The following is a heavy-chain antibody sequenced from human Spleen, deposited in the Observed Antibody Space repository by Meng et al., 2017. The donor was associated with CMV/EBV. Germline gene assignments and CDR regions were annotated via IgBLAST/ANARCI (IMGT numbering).Heavy chain of an antibody. CDR2: INPHSGGT. CDR1: GYTFTSYY. Sequence: ASVKVSCKASGYTFTSYYMFWVRQAPGQGLEWMGWINPHSGGTNYAQKFQGRVTMTRDTSISTAYMELSRLRSDDTAVYYCARSRRYIDSRGGRELVLSSDYWGQGTLVTVSS. V-gene: IGHV1-2*02. J-gene: IGHJ4*02. D-gene: IGHD1-7*01. CDR3: ARSRRYIDSRGGRELVLSSDY.